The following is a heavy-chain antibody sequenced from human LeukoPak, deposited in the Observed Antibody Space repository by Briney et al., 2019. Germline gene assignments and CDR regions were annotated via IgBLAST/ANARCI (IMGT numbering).Heavy chain of an antibody. Sequence: GGSLRLSCAASGLDNFSTYWMTWVRQAPGRGLEWVANIKEDESETYYVDSVKVRITTSRDNAKNSLYQQMNNLRAEDTAVYYCARGRYNWSYWGQGTLVTVSS. CDR1: GLDNFSTYW. J-gene: IGHJ4*02. V-gene: IGHV3-7*05. CDR2: IKEDESET. D-gene: IGHD1-20*01. CDR3: ARGRYNWSY.